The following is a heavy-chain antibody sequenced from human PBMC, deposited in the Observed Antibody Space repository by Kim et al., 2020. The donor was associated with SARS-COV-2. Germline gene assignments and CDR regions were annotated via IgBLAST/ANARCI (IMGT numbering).Heavy chain of an antibody. J-gene: IGHJ6*02. CDR3: AKDNRLKRVAAADDYGMDV. CDR1: GFTFSSYA. Sequence: GGSLRLSCAASGFTFSSYAMSWVRQAPGKGLEWVSVIYSGGSSTYYADSVKGRFTISRDNSKNTLYLQMNSLRAEDTAVYYCAKDNRLKRVAAADDYGMDVWGQWTTVTVSS. D-gene: IGHD6-13*01. V-gene: IGHV3-23*03. CDR2: IYSGGSST.